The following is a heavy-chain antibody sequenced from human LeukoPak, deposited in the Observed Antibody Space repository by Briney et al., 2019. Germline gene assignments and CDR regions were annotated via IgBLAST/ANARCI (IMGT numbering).Heavy chain of an antibody. J-gene: IGHJ4*02. Sequence: QTGGSLRLSCAASGFTVSSNYMSWVRQAPGKGLEWVSYISSSSSTIYYADSVKGRFTISRDNAKNSLYLQMNSLRAEDTAVYYCARSVEMATISGDYWGQGTLVTVSS. CDR1: GFTVSSNY. CDR3: ARSVEMATISGDY. CDR2: ISSSSSTI. V-gene: IGHV3-48*01. D-gene: IGHD5-24*01.